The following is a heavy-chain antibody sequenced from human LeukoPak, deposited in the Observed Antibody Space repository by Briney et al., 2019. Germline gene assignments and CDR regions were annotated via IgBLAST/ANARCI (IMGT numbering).Heavy chain of an antibody. CDR3: ARDLSGGYCSGGSCYHNWFDP. CDR1: GYTFSTYG. CDR2: IIPILGIA. D-gene: IGHD2-15*01. Sequence: SVKVSCKASGYTFSTYGISWVRQAPGQGLEWMGRIIPILGIANYAQKFQGRVTITADKSTSTAYMELSSLRSEDTAVYYCARDLSGGYCSGGSCYHNWFDPWGQGTLVTVSS. J-gene: IGHJ5*02. V-gene: IGHV1-69*04.